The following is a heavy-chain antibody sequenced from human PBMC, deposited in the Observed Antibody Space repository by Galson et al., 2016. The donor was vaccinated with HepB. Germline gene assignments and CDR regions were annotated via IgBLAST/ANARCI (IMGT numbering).Heavy chain of an antibody. CDR3: ARDPSGLGAIFGVVKPPDY. CDR2: LWYDGSHK. CDR1: GFNFRSYG. D-gene: IGHD3-3*01. J-gene: IGHJ4*02. Sequence: SLRLSCAASGFNFRSYGMHWVRQTPGKGLEWVAGLWYDGSHKNYADSVKGRFTISRDDSENTLYLQMNSLRAEDTALYYCARDPSGLGAIFGVVKPPDYWGQGSLVTVSS. V-gene: IGHV3-33*01.